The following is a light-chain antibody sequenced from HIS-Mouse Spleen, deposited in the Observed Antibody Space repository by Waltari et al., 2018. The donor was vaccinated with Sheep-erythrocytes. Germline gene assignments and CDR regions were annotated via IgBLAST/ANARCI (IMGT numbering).Light chain of an antibody. CDR1: SSDGGTYTL. J-gene: IGLJ3*02. CDR3: CSYAGSSTWV. CDR2: EGS. V-gene: IGLV2-23*01. Sequence: QSALTQPASVSGSPGQSITISCTGTSSDGGTYTLFSWYQQHPGKAPKPMIYEGSKRPSGVSNRFAGSKAGNTASLTISGLQAEDEADYYCCSYAGSSTWVFGGGTKLTVL.